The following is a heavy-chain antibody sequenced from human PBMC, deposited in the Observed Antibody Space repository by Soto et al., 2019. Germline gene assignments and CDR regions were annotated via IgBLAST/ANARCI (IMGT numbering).Heavy chain of an antibody. Sequence: GPTLVNRTHSLSLTCTFSGFSLSTSGVGVGWIRQPPGKALEGLALIYWNDDKRYSPSLKSRLTITKDTPKNQVVLTMTNMDPVDTAKYYCAHFRSLTFGGVIADYYYYYGMDVWGQGTTVTVSS. CDR1: GFSLSTSGVG. CDR2: IYWNDDK. D-gene: IGHD3-16*02. CDR3: AHFRSLTFGGVIADYYYYYGMDV. V-gene: IGHV2-5*01. J-gene: IGHJ6*02.